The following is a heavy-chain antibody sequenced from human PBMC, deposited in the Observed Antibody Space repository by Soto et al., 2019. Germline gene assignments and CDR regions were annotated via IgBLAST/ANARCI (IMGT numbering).Heavy chain of an antibody. Sequence: SETRCRTWSACAGSFSGCYCTVIRHPPGTGLEWIGEINHSGSTNYNPSLKSRVTISVDTSKNQFSLKLTSVTAADTAVYYCARDKLTGLFAYWGQGTLVTVSS. J-gene: IGHJ4*02. CDR2: INHSGST. V-gene: IGHV4-34*01. CDR1: AGSFSGCY. CDR3: ARDKLTGLFAY. D-gene: IGHD7-27*01.